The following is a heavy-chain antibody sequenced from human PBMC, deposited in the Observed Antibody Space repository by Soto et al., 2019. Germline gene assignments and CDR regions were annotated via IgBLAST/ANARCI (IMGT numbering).Heavy chain of an antibody. Sequence: TLSLTCTVSGGSISSGGYYWSWIRQHPGKGLEWIGYIYYSGSTYYNPSLKSRVTISVDTSKNQFSLKLSSVTAADTAVYYCARDRGSNLELGYWGQGTMVTVXS. D-gene: IGHD2-15*01. V-gene: IGHV4-31*03. CDR3: ARDRGSNLELGY. CDR1: GGSISSGGYY. J-gene: IGHJ4*02. CDR2: IYYSGST.